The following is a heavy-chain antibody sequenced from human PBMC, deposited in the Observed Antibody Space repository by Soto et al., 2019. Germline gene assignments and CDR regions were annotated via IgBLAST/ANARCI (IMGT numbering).Heavy chain of an antibody. D-gene: IGHD4-17*01. V-gene: IGHV4-39*01. CDR1: GGSISSSSYY. CDR2: IYYSGST. Sequence: SETLSLTCTVSGGSISSSSYYWGWIRQPPGKGLEWIGSIYYSGSTYYNPSLKSRVTISVDTSKNQFSLKLGSVTAADTAVYYCARPLRLRPFRSRDKYALDAFDIWGQGTMVT. CDR3: ARPLRLRPFRSRDKYALDAFDI. J-gene: IGHJ3*02.